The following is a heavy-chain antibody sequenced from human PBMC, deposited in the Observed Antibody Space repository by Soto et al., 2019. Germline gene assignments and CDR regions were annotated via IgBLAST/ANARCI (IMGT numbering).Heavy chain of an antibody. Sequence: ASVKVSCKASGYTFTSYGISWVRQAPGQGLEWMGWISAYNGNTNYAQKLQGRVTMTTDTSTSTAYMELRSLRSDDTAVYYCARALKSGYYDSSGEGYYYYVMDVWGQ. D-gene: IGHD3-22*01. J-gene: IGHJ6*02. CDR2: ISAYNGNT. V-gene: IGHV1-18*04. CDR3: ARALKSGYYDSSGEGYYYYVMDV. CDR1: GYTFTSYG.